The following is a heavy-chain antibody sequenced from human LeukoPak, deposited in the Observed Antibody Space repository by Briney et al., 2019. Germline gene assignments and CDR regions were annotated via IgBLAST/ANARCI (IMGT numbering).Heavy chain of an antibody. Sequence: GGSLRLSCAASGFTFSNYGMHWVRQAPGKGLEWVAFIRYDGSNKYYSDSVKGRFTISRDNSKNTLYLQMNSLRAEDTAVYYCAKSSRTGYNAFDYWGQGTLVTVSS. CDR2: IRYDGSNK. J-gene: IGHJ4*02. CDR3: AKSSRTGYNAFDY. CDR1: GFTFSNYG. V-gene: IGHV3-30*02. D-gene: IGHD3/OR15-3a*01.